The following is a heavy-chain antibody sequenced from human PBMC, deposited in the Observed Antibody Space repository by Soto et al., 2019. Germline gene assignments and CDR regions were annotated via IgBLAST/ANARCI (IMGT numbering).Heavy chain of an antibody. CDR2: IYYSGNT. D-gene: IGHD3-16*01. J-gene: IGHJ4*02. CDR3: AREGGESSDGLYYFDS. Sequence: SETLSLTCPVSGGSTSSDNYWSWIRQPPGKGLEWIGHIYYSGNTDYNPSLKSRLAISIDTSKNQFSLKLSSVTAADTAVYFCAREGGESSDGLYYFDSWGQGSLVTVSS. CDR1: GGSTSSDNY. V-gene: IGHV4-30-4*01.